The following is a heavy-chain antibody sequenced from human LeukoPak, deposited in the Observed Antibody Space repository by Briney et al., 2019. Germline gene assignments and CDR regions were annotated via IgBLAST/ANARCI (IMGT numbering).Heavy chain of an antibody. CDR2: IITIFGTA. CDR1: GGTFTSYA. CDR3: AGGGSGFYYYYYMDV. J-gene: IGHJ6*03. V-gene: IGHV1-69*05. Sequence: ASVKLSCKASGGTFTSYAISWVRQSPGQGPGWRGGIITIFGTANYAQKVQGRVTITTDESTSTAYMELRSLRSEDTAVYYCAGGGSGFYYYYYMDVWGKGTTVTVSS. D-gene: IGHD5-12*01.